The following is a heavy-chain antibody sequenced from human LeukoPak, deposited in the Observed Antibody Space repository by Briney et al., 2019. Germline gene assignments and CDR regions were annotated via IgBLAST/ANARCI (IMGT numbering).Heavy chain of an antibody. V-gene: IGHV4-39*01. J-gene: IGHJ3*02. CDR3: ARQGSQWLVGAFDI. CDR2: VYYTGST. CDR1: GGSISSELYD. Sequence: SETLSLSCTVSGGSISSELYDSGWFRQPPGKNLEWLGSVYYTGSTHNHPSLKSQITIFVETTKNGFSQNLSSVTAADTAVYYCARQGSQWLVGAFDIWGQGTMVTVSS. D-gene: IGHD6-19*01.